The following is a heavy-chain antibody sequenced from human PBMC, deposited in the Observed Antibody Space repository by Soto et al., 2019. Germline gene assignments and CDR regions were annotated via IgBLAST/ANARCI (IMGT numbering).Heavy chain of an antibody. V-gene: IGHV4-34*01. J-gene: IGHJ4*02. D-gene: IGHD6-19*01. CDR2: INRSGST. CDR3: GRDRYSGGRYYYDY. Sequence: SETLSLTCAVYAGSFSGYYWSWIRQPPGKGLEWIGEINRSGSTNYNPSLKSRVTISVDTSKNQFSLKLSSVTAADTAVYYCGRDRYSGGRYYYDYWSQGTLVTVSS. CDR1: AGSFSGYY.